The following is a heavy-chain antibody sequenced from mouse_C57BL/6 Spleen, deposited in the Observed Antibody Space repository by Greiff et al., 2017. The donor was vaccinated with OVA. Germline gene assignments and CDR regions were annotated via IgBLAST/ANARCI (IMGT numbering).Heavy chain of an antibody. CDR3: AREGGDFPYFDY. V-gene: IGHV5-16*01. CDR2: INYDGSST. CDR1: GFTFSDYY. D-gene: IGHD2-13*01. Sequence: EVMLVESEGGLVQPGSSMKLSCTASGFTFSDYYMAWVRQVPEKGLEWVANINYDGSSTYYLDSLKSRFIISRDNAKNILYLQMSSLKSEDTATYYCAREGGDFPYFDYWGQGTTLTVSS. J-gene: IGHJ2*01.